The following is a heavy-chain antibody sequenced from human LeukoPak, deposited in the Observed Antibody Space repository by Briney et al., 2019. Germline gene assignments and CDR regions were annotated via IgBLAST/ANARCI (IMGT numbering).Heavy chain of an antibody. V-gene: IGHV3-48*02. D-gene: IGHD4-17*01. J-gene: IGHJ4*02. CDR2: ISSSSSTI. Sequence: GGSLRLSCAASGFTFSSYSMNWVSQAPGKGLEWVSYISSSSSTIYYADSVKGRFTISRDKAKNSLYLQMNSLRDEDTAVYYCAGDPTEMTTVTIDYWGQGTLVTVSS. CDR3: AGDPTEMTTVTIDY. CDR1: GFTFSSYS.